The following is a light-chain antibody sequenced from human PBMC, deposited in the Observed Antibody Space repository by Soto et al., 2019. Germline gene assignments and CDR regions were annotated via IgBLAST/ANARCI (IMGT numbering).Light chain of an antibody. CDR2: EVT. Sequence: QSVLTQPPSVSGSPGHSVTISCTGTRNDVGVYDHVSWYQQPPGTAPKLMIYEVTNRPAGVPDRFSGSKSGNMASLTISGLQAEDEADYYCSSFTTSATWIFGGGTKLTVL. J-gene: IGLJ2*01. V-gene: IGLV2-18*02. CDR3: SSFTTSATWI. CDR1: RNDVGVYDH.